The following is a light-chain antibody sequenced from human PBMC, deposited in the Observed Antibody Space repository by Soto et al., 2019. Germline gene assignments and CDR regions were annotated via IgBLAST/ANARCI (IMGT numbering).Light chain of an antibody. CDR1: QSVLHSSNNKNY. J-gene: IGKJ1*01. Sequence: DIVMTQSPDSLAVSLGERATINCKSSQSVLHSSNNKNYLVWYQQNPGQPPKLLIYWAFTRESGVPDRFTGSGSGTDFTLTISSLQAEDVAVYYCQQYFGPPQTFGNGTQVEI. V-gene: IGKV4-1*01. CDR2: WAF. CDR3: QQYFGPPQT.